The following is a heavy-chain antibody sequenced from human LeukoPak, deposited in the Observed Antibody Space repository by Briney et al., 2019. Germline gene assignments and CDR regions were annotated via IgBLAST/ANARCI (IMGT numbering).Heavy chain of an antibody. J-gene: IGHJ4*02. CDR2: SYHSRST. Sequence: PSETLTLTCAVSGGSFSSSNWWSWVRPPPGKGLEGFGESYHSRSTNYNPSLKSRVTISVDNSKNPLSLKMSSVTAADTAVYYCARAPSYYYDSSGSLPYWGQGTLVTVSS. D-gene: IGHD3-22*01. CDR1: GGSFSSSNW. CDR3: ARAPSYYYDSSGSLPY. V-gene: IGHV4-4*02.